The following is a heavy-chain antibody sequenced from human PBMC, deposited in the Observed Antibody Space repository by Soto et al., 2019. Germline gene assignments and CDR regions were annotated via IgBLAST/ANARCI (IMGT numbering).Heavy chain of an antibody. CDR1: GFTVSTKY. V-gene: IGHV3-66*01. CDR2: IYSGGST. D-gene: IGHD3-16*01. CDR3: ARDPWAADY. J-gene: IGHJ4*02. Sequence: GGSLRLXCAASGFTVSTKYMSWVRQAPGKGLEWVSVIYSGGSTFYADSVRGRFTISRDNSKNTVNLQMNSLRAEDTAVYYCARDPWAADYWGQGTLVTVSS.